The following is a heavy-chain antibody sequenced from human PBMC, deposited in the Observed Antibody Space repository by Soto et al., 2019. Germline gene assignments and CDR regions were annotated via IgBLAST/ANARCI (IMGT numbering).Heavy chain of an antibody. V-gene: IGHV3-30*18. CDR1: GFTFSNYG. J-gene: IGHJ4*02. CDR2: ISYDGSNK. Sequence: QVHLVESGGGVVQPGRSLRLSCAASGFTFSNYGMHWVRQAPGKGLEWVAVISYDGSNKYYADSVKGRFTISRDNSKNTLYLQMNRLTVEYTALYYCAKGMNFNRFGGVLFTHFDDWGQGTLVTVSS. D-gene: IGHD3-16*02. CDR3: AKGMNFNRFGGVLFTHFDD.